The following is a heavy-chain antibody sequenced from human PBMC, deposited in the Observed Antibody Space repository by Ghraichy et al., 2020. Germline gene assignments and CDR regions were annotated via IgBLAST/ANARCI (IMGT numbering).Heavy chain of an antibody. V-gene: IGHV1-8*01. CDR1: EDTFASHD. D-gene: IGHD2-21*01. CDR3: AKRGSRLRPDAFDI. Sequence: ASVKVSCKASEDTFASHDINWVRQATGQGLEWMGWMNPDSGNTGYAQKFQGRVTMTKNTSISTAYMELTSLTSEDTALYYCAKRGSRLRPDAFDIWGQGTLVTVSS. J-gene: IGHJ4*02. CDR2: MNPDSGNT.